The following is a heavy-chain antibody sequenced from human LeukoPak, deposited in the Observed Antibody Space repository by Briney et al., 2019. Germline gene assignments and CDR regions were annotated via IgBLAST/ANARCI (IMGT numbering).Heavy chain of an antibody. CDR1: GFTFSSFA. CDR2: ISFDGSNK. CDR3: ARGPAYYYDSSGYYPGFDY. D-gene: IGHD3-22*01. V-gene: IGHV3-30*04. Sequence: GGSLRLSCAASGFTFSSFAMDWVRQAPGKGLEWVAVISFDGSNKYYADSVKGRFTISRDNSKNTMYLQMHSLRAEDTAVYFCARGPAYYYDSSGYYPGFDYRGQGTLVTVSS. J-gene: IGHJ4*02.